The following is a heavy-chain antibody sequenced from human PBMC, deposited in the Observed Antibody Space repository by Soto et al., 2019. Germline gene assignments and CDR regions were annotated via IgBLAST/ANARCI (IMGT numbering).Heavy chain of an antibody. CDR1: GGSISSYF. CDR2: VYYTGTT. J-gene: IGHJ4*02. CDR3: ARDFAAVPRDFDY. V-gene: IGHV4-59*01. Sequence: PSETLSLTCTVPGGSISSYFYIWVRQPPGKGLEWIGSVYYTGTTDYNPSLKSRVTISVDTSKTQFSLNLRSVTAADTAVYYCARDFAAVPRDFDYWGRGTLVTVSS. D-gene: IGHD6-13*01.